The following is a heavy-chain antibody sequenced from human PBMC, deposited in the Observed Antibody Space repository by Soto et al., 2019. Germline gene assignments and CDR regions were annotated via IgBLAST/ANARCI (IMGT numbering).Heavy chain of an antibody. Sequence: GASVNVSCKASGYTFTSYAMHWVRQAPGQRLEWMGWINAGNGNTKYSQKFQGRVTITRDTSASTAYMELSSLRSEDTAVYYCARDRIIAAAGTGWFDPWGQGTLVTVSS. D-gene: IGHD6-13*01. CDR3: ARDRIIAAAGTGWFDP. J-gene: IGHJ5*02. CDR1: GYTFTSYA. V-gene: IGHV1-3*01. CDR2: INAGNGNT.